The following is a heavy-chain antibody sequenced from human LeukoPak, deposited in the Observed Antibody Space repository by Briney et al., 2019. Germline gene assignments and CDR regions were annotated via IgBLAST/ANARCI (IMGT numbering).Heavy chain of an antibody. Sequence: ASVKVSCKASGYTFTSYGISWVRQAPGQGLEWMGWINPYNGNTNYAQKLQGRVTMTTDTSTGTAYMDLRSLRSDDTAVYYCARALSGYYPYYFDYWGQGTLVTVSS. D-gene: IGHD3-22*01. CDR2: INPYNGNT. CDR3: ARALSGYYPYYFDY. CDR1: GYTFTSYG. J-gene: IGHJ4*02. V-gene: IGHV1-18*01.